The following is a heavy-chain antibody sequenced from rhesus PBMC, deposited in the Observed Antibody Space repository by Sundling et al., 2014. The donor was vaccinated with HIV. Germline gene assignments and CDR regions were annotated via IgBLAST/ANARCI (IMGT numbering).Heavy chain of an antibody. CDR2: IRNKANGGTA. D-gene: IGHD3-16*01. CDR3: AREFPYYYSGSYWGYGLDS. Sequence: EVRLVESGGGLVQPGGSLRLSCAASGFTFSDYYMSWVRQAPGKGPEWVGFIRNKANGGTAEYAASVKGRFTISRDDSKSIASLQMNSLKTEDTAMYYCAREFPYYYSGSYWGYGLDSWGQGVVVTVSS. CDR1: GFTFSDYY. V-gene: IGHV3-116*02. J-gene: IGHJ6*01.